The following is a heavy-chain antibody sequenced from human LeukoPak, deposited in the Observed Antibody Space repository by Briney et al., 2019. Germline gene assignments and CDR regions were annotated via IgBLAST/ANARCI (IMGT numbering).Heavy chain of an antibody. Sequence: GGSLRLSCAASGFTFSSYAMSWVRQAPGKGLEWVSAISGSGGSTYYADSVKGRFTTSRDNSKNTLYLQMNSLRAEDTAVYYCAKEYYYDSSGPAPFDYWGQGTLVTVSS. D-gene: IGHD3-22*01. CDR2: ISGSGGST. J-gene: IGHJ4*02. CDR3: AKEYYYDSSGPAPFDY. V-gene: IGHV3-23*01. CDR1: GFTFSSYA.